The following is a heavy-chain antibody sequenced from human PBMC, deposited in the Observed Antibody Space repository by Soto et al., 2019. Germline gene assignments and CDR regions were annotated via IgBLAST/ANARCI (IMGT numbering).Heavy chain of an antibody. CDR3: ARVAYDVRGVITYYSGLDV. CDR1: GGSPSSSDC. CDR2: IFHSGRP. Sequence: QVQLQESGPGLVKPSGTLSLTCAVSGGSPSSSDCWSWVRQPPGKGLEWIGQIFHSGRPSYNPSCPRLAPXPXDHXTTPFSLRRMSVTAADSAMYFCARVAYDVRGVITYYSGLDVWGPGTTVTVSS. D-gene: IGHD3-10*02. V-gene: IGHV4-4*02. J-gene: IGHJ6*02.